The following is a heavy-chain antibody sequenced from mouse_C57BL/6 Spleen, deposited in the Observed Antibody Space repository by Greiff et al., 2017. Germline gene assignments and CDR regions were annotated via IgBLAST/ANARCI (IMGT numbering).Heavy chain of an antibody. J-gene: IGHJ2*01. CDR1: GYTFTSYW. CDR2: IHPNSGST. CDR3: ARGGSNYYFDY. V-gene: IGHV1-64*01. Sequence: QVQLQQPGAELVKPGASVKLSCKASGYTFTSYWMHWVKQRPGQGLEWIGMIHPNSGSTNYHEKFKSKATLTVDKSSSTAYMQLSSLTSEDSAVYYCARGGSNYYFDYWGQGTTRTVAS. D-gene: IGHD2-5*01.